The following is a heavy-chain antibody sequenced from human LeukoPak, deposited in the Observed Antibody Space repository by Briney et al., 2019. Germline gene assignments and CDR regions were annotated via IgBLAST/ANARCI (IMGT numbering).Heavy chain of an antibody. CDR2: INWNGGST. CDR1: GFTFDDYG. J-gene: IGHJ4*02. D-gene: IGHD3-9*01. Sequence: PGRSLRLSCAASGFTFDDYGMRWVRQAPGKGLEWVSGINWNGGSTGYADSVKGRFTISRDNAKNSLYLQMNSLRAEDTALYYCALHLNYDILTGYWYWGQGTLVTVSS. V-gene: IGHV3-20*04. CDR3: ALHLNYDILTGYWY.